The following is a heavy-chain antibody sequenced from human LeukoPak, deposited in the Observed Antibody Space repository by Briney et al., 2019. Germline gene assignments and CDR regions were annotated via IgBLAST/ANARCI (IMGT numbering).Heavy chain of an antibody. CDR2: ISWNSGRI. CDR3: AKGTYYYDSSGYYGGYYFDY. D-gene: IGHD3-22*01. CDR1: GFTFDDYA. J-gene: IGHJ4*02. V-gene: IGHV3-9*03. Sequence: GRSLRLSCAASGFTFDDYAMHWVRQAPGKGLEWVSGISWNSGRIGYANSVKGRFTISRDNAKNSLYLQMNSLRAEDMALYYCAKGTYYYDSSGYYGGYYFDYWGQGTLVTVSS.